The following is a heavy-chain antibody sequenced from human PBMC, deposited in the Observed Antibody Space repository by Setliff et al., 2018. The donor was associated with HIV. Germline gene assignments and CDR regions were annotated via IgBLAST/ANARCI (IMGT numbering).Heavy chain of an antibody. V-gene: IGHV1-18*01. J-gene: IGHJ3*01. CDR3: ARGISPPDALDL. CDR2: ISAYNGNT. Sequence: ASVKVSCKASGYTFTNYGISWVRQAPGQGLEWMGWISAYNGNTNYAQKLQGRVTMTTDTSTMTAYMELKSLRSDDTAMYYCARGISPPDALDLWGQGTMVTVSS. CDR1: GYTFTNYG.